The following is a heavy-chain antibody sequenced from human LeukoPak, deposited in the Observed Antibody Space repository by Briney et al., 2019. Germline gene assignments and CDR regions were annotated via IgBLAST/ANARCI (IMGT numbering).Heavy chain of an antibody. CDR3: ARESTFEYSSSWFDY. J-gene: IGHJ4*02. V-gene: IGHV4-39*07. CDR2: IYYSGST. CDR1: GGSISSSSYY. D-gene: IGHD6-6*01. Sequence: SETLSLTCIVSGGSISSSSYYWGWIRQPPGKGLEWIGSIYYSGSTYYNPSLKSRVTISVDTSKNQFSLKLSSVTAADTAVYYCARESTFEYSSSWFDYWGQGTLVTVSS.